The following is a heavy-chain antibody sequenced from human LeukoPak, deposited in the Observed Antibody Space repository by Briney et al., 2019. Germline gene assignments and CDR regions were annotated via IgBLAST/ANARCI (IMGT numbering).Heavy chain of an antibody. CDR3: AKDRRAGSYDY. Sequence: GGSLRLSCAASGFAFSSYGMSWVRQAPGKGLEWVSAISGSGGSTYYADSVKGRFTISRDNSKNTLYLQMNSLRAEDTAVYYCAKDRRAGSYDYWGQGTLVTVSS. D-gene: IGHD3-10*01. V-gene: IGHV3-23*01. CDR1: GFAFSSYG. J-gene: IGHJ4*02. CDR2: ISGSGGST.